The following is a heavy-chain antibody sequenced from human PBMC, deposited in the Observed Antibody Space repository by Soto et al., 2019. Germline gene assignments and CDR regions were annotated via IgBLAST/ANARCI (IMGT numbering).Heavy chain of an antibody. CDR1: GFTFSSYG. D-gene: IGHD3-10*01. CDR2: ISYDGSNK. CDR3: AKDPGGSGSYYPD. J-gene: IGHJ4*02. V-gene: IGHV3-30*18. Sequence: GGSLRLSCAASGFTFSSYGMHWVRQAPGKGLEWVAVISYDGSNKYYADSVKGRFTISRDNSKNTLYLQMNSLRAEDTAVYYCAKDPGGSGSYYPDWGQGTLVTVSS.